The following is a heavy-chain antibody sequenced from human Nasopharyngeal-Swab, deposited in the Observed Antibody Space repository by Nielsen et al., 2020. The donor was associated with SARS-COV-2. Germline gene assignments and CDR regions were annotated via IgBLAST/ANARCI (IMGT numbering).Heavy chain of an antibody. D-gene: IGHD5-18*01. Sequence: GESLKISCAASGFTFSDYYMSWIRQAPGKGLEWVSYISSSGSTIYYADSVKGRFTISRDNAKNSLYLQMNSPRAEDTAVYYCARRGGYGTPVDYWGQGTLVTVSS. CDR3: ARRGGYGTPVDY. CDR2: ISSSGSTI. V-gene: IGHV3-11*04. CDR1: GFTFSDYY. J-gene: IGHJ4*02.